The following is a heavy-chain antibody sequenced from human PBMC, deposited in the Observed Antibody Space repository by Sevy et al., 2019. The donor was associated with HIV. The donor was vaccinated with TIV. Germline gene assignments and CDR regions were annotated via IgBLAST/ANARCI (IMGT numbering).Heavy chain of an antibody. CDR1: GGSISSYY. D-gene: IGHD4-4*01. J-gene: IGHJ4*02. CDR3: ARGDDYSFDY. Sequence: SETLSLTCTVSGGSISSYYWSWIRQPPGKGLEWIGYIYYSGSTNYNPSLKSRVTISVDTSKNQFSLKLSSVTAADTAVYYWARGDDYSFDYWGQGTLVTVSS. V-gene: IGHV4-59*01. CDR2: IYYSGST.